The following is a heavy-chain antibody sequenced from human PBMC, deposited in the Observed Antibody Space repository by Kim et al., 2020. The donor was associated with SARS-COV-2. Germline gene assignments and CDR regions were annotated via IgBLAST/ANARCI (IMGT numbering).Heavy chain of an antibody. CDR1: GFTFSSYA. CDR3: ARDLVAAAGLLYYYYYYGMDV. J-gene: IGHJ6*02. Sequence: GGSLRLSCAASGFTFSSYAMHWVRQAPGKGLEWVAVISYDGSNKYYADSVKGRFTISRDNSKNTLYLQMNSLRAEDTAVYYCARDLVAAAGLLYYYYYYGMDVWGQGTTVTVSS. CDR2: ISYDGSNK. V-gene: IGHV3-30*04. D-gene: IGHD6-13*01.